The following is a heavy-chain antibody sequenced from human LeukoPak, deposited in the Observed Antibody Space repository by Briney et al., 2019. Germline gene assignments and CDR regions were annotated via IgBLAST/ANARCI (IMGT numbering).Heavy chain of an antibody. CDR2: IKQDGSEK. Sequence: GGSLRLSCAASGFTFSSYWMSWVRQAPGKGLEWVANIKQDGSEKYYVDSVKGRFTISRDNAKNSLYLQMNSLRAEDTAVYYCARAPSERADNALDIWGQGTKVAVSS. J-gene: IGHJ3*02. D-gene: IGHD1-14*01. CDR3: ARAPSERADNALDI. CDR1: GFTFSSYW. V-gene: IGHV3-7*05.